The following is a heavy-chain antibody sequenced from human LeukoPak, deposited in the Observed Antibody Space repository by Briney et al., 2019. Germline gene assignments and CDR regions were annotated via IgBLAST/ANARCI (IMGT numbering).Heavy chain of an antibody. CDR3: ARGLMPYYYYYMDV. CDR2: ISSSSSTI. D-gene: IGHD2-2*01. J-gene: IGHJ6*03. Sequence: SGGSLRRSCAASGFTFSSYSMNWVRQAPGKGLEWVSYISSSSSTIYYADSVKGRFTISRDNAKNSLYLQMNSLRAEDTAVYYCARGLMPYYYYYMDVWGKGTTVTVSS. V-gene: IGHV3-48*01. CDR1: GFTFSSYS.